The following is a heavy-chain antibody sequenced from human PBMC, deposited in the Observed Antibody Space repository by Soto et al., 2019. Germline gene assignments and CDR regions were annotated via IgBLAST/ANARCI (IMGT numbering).Heavy chain of an antibody. CDR1: GFIFSEST. D-gene: IGHD2-15*01. J-gene: IGHJ4*02. CDR3: VKQAHGLDGVAFDY. Sequence: GSLRLSCSASGFIFSESTIYWVRQVPGKGLEAISAVSTSGRSTYYADSVKDRFTISRDNSKNTLFLQMGSLRPEDTAIYYCVKQAHGLDGVAFDYWGQGTQVTVSS. V-gene: IGHV3-64D*06. CDR2: VSTSGRST.